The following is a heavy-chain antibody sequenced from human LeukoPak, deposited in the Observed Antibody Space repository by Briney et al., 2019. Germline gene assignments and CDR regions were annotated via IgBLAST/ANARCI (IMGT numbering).Heavy chain of an antibody. CDR3: AKDRGGGAAAELDF. D-gene: IGHD6-13*01. J-gene: IGHJ4*02. V-gene: IGHV3-74*01. Sequence: PGGSLRLSCAASGFTFSTYWMHWVRQAPGKGLVWVSRLNGDGSATTYADSMKGRFTISRDNSKNTLYLQLNSLRAEDTAIYYCAKDRGGGAAAELDFWGQGTLVAVSS. CDR2: LNGDGSAT. CDR1: GFTFSTYW.